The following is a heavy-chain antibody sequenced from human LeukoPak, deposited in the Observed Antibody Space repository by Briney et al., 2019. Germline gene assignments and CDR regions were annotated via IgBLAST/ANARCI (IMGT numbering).Heavy chain of an antibody. V-gene: IGHV1-2*02. J-gene: IGHJ5*02. Sequence: ASVKVSCKASGYSFTDYYIHWARQAPGQGLEWMGWINPKGGGINYAPEFQGRVTMTRDTPITTAYMELSSLRSDDTAMYYCARDTCDGGDCFNWFDPWGQGTLVTVSS. CDR2: INPKGGGI. D-gene: IGHD2-21*02. CDR3: ARDTCDGGDCFNWFDP. CDR1: GYSFTDYY.